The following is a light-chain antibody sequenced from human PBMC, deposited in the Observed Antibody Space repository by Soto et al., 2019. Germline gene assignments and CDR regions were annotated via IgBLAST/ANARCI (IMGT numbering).Light chain of an antibody. V-gene: IGLV2-14*01. CDR2: EVS. CDR1: STDIGGYNY. Sequence: QSALTQPASVSGSPGQSITISCTGTSTDIGGYNYVSWYQHHPGKAPKLMIYEVSHRPSGISSRFSGSKSGNTASLSISGLQAEDEAVYYCSSHTSSTANWLFGGGTKLTVL. CDR3: SSHTSSTANWL. J-gene: IGLJ3*02.